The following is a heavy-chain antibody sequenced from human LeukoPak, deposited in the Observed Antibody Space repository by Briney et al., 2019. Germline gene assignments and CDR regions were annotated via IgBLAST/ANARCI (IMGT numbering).Heavy chain of an antibody. J-gene: IGHJ4*02. CDR3: ARSWAPGYCTSTSCYNFDC. CDR2: IYYSGRT. V-gene: IGHV4-39*01. Sequence: SETLSLTCKVSGGSISTSHYYWGWIRQPPGKGLEWIGLIYYSGRTYYNPSLKSRLTISVDTSKNEFSLKLSSVTAADTAVYYCARSWAPGYCTSTSCYNFDCWGQGALVTVSS. CDR1: GGSISTSHYY. D-gene: IGHD2-2*02.